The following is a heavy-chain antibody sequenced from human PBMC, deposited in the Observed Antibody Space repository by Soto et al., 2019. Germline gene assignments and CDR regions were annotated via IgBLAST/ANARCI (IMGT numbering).Heavy chain of an antibody. CDR3: AKPHCNNSSCYPSYYYYYGMDV. V-gene: IGHV3-30*18. J-gene: IGHJ6*02. CDR2: ISYDGGNK. CDR1: GFTFNIYG. Sequence: LRLSCAASGFTFNIYGMHWVRQAPGKGLEWVAVISYDGGNKYYADSVKGRFTISRDNSKNTLTLQMNGLRAEDTAVYYCAKPHCNNSSCYPSYYYYYGMDVWGQGTTVTVSS. D-gene: IGHD2-2*01.